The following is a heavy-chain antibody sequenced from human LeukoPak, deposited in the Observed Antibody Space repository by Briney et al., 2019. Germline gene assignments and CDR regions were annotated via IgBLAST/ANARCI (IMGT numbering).Heavy chain of an antibody. D-gene: IGHD2-15*01. Sequence: GASVKVSCKASGYTFTGYYMHWVRQAPGQGLEWMGWINPNSGGTNYAQKFQGRVTMTRDTSISTAYMELSRLRSDDTAVYYCARLDSLGYSSGGSCYSYGAFDIWGQGTMVTVSS. V-gene: IGHV1-2*02. CDR3: ARLDSLGYSSGGSCYSYGAFDI. CDR1: GYTFTGYY. CDR2: INPNSGGT. J-gene: IGHJ3*02.